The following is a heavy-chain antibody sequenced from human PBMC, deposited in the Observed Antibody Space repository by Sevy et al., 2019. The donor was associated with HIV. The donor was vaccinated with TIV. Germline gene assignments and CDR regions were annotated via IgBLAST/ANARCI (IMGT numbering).Heavy chain of an antibody. D-gene: IGHD3-10*01. CDR1: GFTFSRSS. CDR3: AGDRREMVKGADDSFHI. Sequence: GESLKISCIASGFTFSRSSMNWVRQAPGKGLEWVSSISSSSNYIYYADSMKGRFTISRDNAKNSLYLQMNSLRAEDTAVYYCAGDRREMVKGADDSFHIWGQGTMVTVSS. V-gene: IGHV3-21*01. CDR2: ISSSSNYI. J-gene: IGHJ3*02.